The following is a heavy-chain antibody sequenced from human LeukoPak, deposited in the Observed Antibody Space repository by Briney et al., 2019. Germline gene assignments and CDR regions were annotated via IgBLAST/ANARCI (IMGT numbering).Heavy chain of an antibody. CDR2: INHSGST. J-gene: IGHJ5*02. CDR3: ARGEDTVTSTSWWFDP. D-gene: IGHD4-17*01. Sequence: SETLSLTCAVSGGSIRNSSFYWGWIRQPPGTGLEWIGEINHSGSTNYNPSLKSRVTISVDRYKNQLSLKLNSVTAADTAVYYCARGEDTVTSTSWWFDPWGQGTLVTVSS. CDR1: GGSIRNSSFY. V-gene: IGHV4-39*07.